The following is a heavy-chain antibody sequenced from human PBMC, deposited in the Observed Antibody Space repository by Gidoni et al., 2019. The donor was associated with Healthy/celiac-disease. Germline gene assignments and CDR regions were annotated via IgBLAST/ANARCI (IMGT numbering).Heavy chain of an antibody. CDR3: ASLLDTAMVYVAEDAFDI. V-gene: IGHV3-21*01. J-gene: IGHJ3*02. Sequence: EVQLVESGGGLVKPGGSMRLYCAASGFTFSSSSMNWVRQAPGKGLGWVSSISSSGSYIYYADSVKGRFTISRDNAKNSLYLQMNSLRAEDTAVYYCASLLDTAMVYVAEDAFDIWGQGTMVTVSS. CDR2: ISSSGSYI. D-gene: IGHD5-18*01. CDR1: GFTFSSSS.